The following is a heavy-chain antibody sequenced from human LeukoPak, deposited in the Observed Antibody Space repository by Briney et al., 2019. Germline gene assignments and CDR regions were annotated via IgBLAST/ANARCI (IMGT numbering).Heavy chain of an antibody. D-gene: IGHD6-19*01. CDR3: ARAPSSGWGSYFDY. J-gene: IGHJ4*02. Sequence: GGSLRLSCAASGFTFSSYAMHWVRQAPGKVLEWVAVISYDGSNKYYADSVKGRFTISRDNSKNTLYLQMNSLRAEDTPVYYCARAPSSGWGSYFDYWGQGTLVTVSS. CDR2: ISYDGSNK. V-gene: IGHV3-30*01. CDR1: GFTFSSYA.